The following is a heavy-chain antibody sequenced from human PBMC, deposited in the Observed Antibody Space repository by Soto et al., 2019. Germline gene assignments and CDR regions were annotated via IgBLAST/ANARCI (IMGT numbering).Heavy chain of an antibody. D-gene: IGHD5-18*01. V-gene: IGHV4-59*12. CDR1: GGSIGNSY. CDR3: ARDLPLAGYGYPH. Sequence: SETLSLTCTVSGGSIGNSYWSWIRQSPGKGLEWIGYIYYSGSSNYNPSLKSRVSISVDTSKNQFSLKLSSVTAADTAVYYCARDLPLAGYGYPHWGQGTLVTVSS. CDR2: IYYSGSS. J-gene: IGHJ4*02.